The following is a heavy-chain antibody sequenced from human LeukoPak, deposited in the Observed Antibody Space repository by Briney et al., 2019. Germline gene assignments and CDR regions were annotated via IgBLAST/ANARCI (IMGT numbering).Heavy chain of an antibody. CDR1: GFTFSSYG. Sequence: PGGSLRLSCAASGFTFSSYGMHWVRQAPGKGLEWVAVISYDGSNKYYADSVKGRFTISRDNSKNTLYLQMNSLRAEDTAVYYCAKEYSSSWYPIEDDAFDIWGQGTMVTVSS. CDR2: ISYDGSNK. J-gene: IGHJ3*02. CDR3: AKEYSSSWYPIEDDAFDI. V-gene: IGHV3-30*18. D-gene: IGHD6-13*01.